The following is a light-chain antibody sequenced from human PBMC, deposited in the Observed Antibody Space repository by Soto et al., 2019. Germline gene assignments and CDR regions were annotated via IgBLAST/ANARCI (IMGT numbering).Light chain of an antibody. CDR1: QSVSSSY. V-gene: IGKV3-20*01. CDR3: QQYGNSPIT. CDR2: DAS. Sequence: EIVLTQPPGTLSLSPGDRATLSCRASQSVSSSYLAWYQQKPGQAPRLLIYDASIRATGIPDRFSGSGSGTDFTLTISRLEPEDFAVYYCQQYGNSPITFGQGTRLDMK. J-gene: IGKJ5*01.